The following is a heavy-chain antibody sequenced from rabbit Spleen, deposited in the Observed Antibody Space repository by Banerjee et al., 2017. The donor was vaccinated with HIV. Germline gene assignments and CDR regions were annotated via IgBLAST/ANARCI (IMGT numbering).Heavy chain of an antibody. Sequence: QQLVESGGGLVKPGASLTLTCKASGIDFSSGYYLCWVRQAPGKGLEWIACIEGGSSGFSYFANWAKGRFTISKTSSTTVTLQMTSLTAADTATYFCARDAAGREDFNLWGPGTLVTVS. V-gene: IGHV1S40*01. J-gene: IGHJ4*01. D-gene: IGHD4-2*01. CDR3: ARDAAGREDFNL. CDR1: GIDFSSGYY. CDR2: IEGGSSGFS.